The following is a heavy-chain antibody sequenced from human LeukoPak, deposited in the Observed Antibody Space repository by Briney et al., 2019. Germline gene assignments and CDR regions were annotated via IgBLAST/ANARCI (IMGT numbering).Heavy chain of an antibody. CDR1: GGSISGFY. Sequence: SDTLSLTCTVSGGSISGFYWSWLRQPPGKRLEWIGYVPYVGTSNYNPSLKSQLTISVDTSKNQFSLSLNSVTAADTAVYYCAPHYGDYVFDYWGQGTLVTVSS. J-gene: IGHJ4*02. D-gene: IGHD4-17*01. CDR3: APHYGDYVFDY. V-gene: IGHV4-59*08. CDR2: VPYVGTS.